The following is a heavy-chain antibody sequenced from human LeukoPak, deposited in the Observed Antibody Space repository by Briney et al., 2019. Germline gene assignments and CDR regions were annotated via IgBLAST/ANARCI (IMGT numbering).Heavy chain of an antibody. J-gene: IGHJ6*03. D-gene: IGHD3-3*01. Sequence: PSGTLSLTCAVSGGSISSSNWWSWVRQPPGKGLEWIGEIYHSGSTNYNPSLKSRVTISVDKSKNQFSLKLSSVTAADTAVYYCARGKRVVRFLEWLTSYYYMDVWGKGTTVTVSS. V-gene: IGHV4-4*02. CDR1: GGSISSSNW. CDR2: IYHSGST. CDR3: ARGKRVVRFLEWLTSYYYMDV.